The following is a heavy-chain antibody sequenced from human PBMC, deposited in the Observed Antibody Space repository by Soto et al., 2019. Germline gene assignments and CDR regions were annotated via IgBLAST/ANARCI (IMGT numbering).Heavy chain of an antibody. V-gene: IGHV3-23*01. J-gene: IGHJ6*02. Sequence: GSLRLSCAASGFTFSSYAMSWVRQAPGKGLEWVSAISGSGGSTYYADSVKGRFTISRDNSKNTLYLQMNSLRAEDTAVYYCAKGMIPGYCSGGSCLPSGMDVWGQGTTVTVSS. D-gene: IGHD2-15*01. CDR2: ISGSGGST. CDR3: AKGMIPGYCSGGSCLPSGMDV. CDR1: GFTFSSYA.